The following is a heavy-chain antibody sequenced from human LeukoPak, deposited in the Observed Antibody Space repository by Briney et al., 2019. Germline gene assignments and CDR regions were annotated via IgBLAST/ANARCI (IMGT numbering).Heavy chain of an antibody. Sequence: ASVKVSCKTSGYTFTDYYMHWVRQAPGQGLEYMGWINPNSGGTDYAQKFQGRVTMTGDSSISTAYMELSRLRSDDTAVYYCARGLAVAGTEWGYWGQGTLVTVSS. CDR3: ARGLAVAGTEWGY. V-gene: IGHV1-2*02. CDR1: GYTFTDYY. CDR2: INPNSGGT. D-gene: IGHD6-19*01. J-gene: IGHJ4*02.